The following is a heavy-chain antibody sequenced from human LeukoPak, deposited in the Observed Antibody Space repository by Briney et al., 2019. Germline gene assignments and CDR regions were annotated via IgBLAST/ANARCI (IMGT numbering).Heavy chain of an antibody. CDR1: GFIFSSYG. CDR2: IWYDGSNK. CDR3: AKEFKESSSSRIYYYYMDV. J-gene: IGHJ6*03. V-gene: IGHV3-33*06. D-gene: IGHD6-6*01. Sequence: PGRSLRLSCAASGFIFSSYGMHWVRQAPGKGLEWVAVIWYDGSNKYYADSVKGRFTISRDNSKNTLYLQMNSLRAEDTAVYYYAKEFKESSSSRIYYYYMDVWGKGTTVTVSS.